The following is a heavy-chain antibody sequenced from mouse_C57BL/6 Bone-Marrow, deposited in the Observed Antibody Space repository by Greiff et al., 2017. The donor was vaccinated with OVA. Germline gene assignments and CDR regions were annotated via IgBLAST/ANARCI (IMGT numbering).Heavy chain of an antibody. D-gene: IGHD1-1*01. CDR3: ARRRDNYYGSRGYFDV. V-gene: IGHV1-77*01. Sequence: QVQLQQSGAELVRPGASVKISCKASGYTFTDYYINWVKQRPGQGLEWIGMIGPGSGSTYYNEKFKGKATLTADKSSSTAYMQLSSLTSEESADYFGARRRDNYYGSRGYFDVWGTGTTVTVSS. CDR2: IGPGSGST. CDR1: GYTFTDYY. J-gene: IGHJ1*03.